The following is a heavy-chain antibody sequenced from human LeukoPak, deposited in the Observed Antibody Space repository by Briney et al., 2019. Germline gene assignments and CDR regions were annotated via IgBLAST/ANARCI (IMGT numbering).Heavy chain of an antibody. CDR3: AKGNAFDI. V-gene: IGHV3-9*03. CDR2: ISWNGGSI. CDR1: GFTFDDYA. J-gene: IGHJ3*02. Sequence: GGSLRLSCAASGFTFDDYAMHWVRQAPGKGLEWVSGISWNGGSIGYADSVKGRFTISRDNAKNSLYLQMNSLRAEDMALYYCAKGNAFDIWGQGTMVTVSS.